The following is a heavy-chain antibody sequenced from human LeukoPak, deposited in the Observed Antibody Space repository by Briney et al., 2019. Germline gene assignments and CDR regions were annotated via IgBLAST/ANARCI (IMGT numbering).Heavy chain of an antibody. CDR1: GVSISSGGYS. CDR3: ARGGGPPKPPRVYGMDV. V-gene: IGHV4-30-2*01. CDR2: IYHSGST. J-gene: IGHJ6*04. D-gene: IGHD3-3*01. Sequence: SQTLSLTCAVSGVSISSGGYSWSWLRQPPGQGLEWIGYIYHSGSTYYNPALKSRVTISVDRSKNQFSLKLSSVTAADTAVYYCARGGGPPKPPRVYGMDVWGKGTTVTVSS.